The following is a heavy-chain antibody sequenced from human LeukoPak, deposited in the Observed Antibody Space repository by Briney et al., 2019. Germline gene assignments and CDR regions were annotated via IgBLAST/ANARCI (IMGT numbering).Heavy chain of an antibody. CDR1: GFTFSSYS. V-gene: IGHV3-21*01. D-gene: IGHD2-2*01. CDR2: ISSSSSYI. Sequence: PGGSLRLSCAASGFTFSSYSMNWVRQAPGKGLEWVSSISSSSSYIYYADSVKGRFTISRDNAKNSLYLQMDSLRAEDTAVYYCAKPYCSSTSCYYCFDYWGQGTLVTVSS. CDR3: AKPYCSSTSCYYCFDY. J-gene: IGHJ4*02.